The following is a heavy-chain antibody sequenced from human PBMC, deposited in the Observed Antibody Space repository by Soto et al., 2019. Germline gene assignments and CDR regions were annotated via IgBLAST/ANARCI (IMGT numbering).Heavy chain of an antibody. J-gene: IGHJ6*02. CDR3: ASYIMTTGYYYGMDV. D-gene: IGHD3-16*01. CDR2: ISSSSSYI. V-gene: IGHV3-21*01. Sequence: LSCAASGFTFSSYSMNWVRQAPGKGLEWVSSISSSSSYIYYADSVKGRFTISRDNAKNSLYLQMNSLRAEDTAVYYCASYIMTTGYYYGMDVWGQGTTVTVSS. CDR1: GFTFSSYS.